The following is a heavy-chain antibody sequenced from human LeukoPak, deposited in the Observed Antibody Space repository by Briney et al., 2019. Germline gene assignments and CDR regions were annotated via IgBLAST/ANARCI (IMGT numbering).Heavy chain of an antibody. V-gene: IGHV4-39*07. CDR3: ARNFLGATLGCFDY. CDR2: IYYSGST. J-gene: IGHJ4*02. CDR1: GGSISSSSYY. Sequence: SETLSLTCTVSGGSISSSSYYWGWIRQPPGKGLEWIGSIYYSGSTYYNPSLKSRVTISVDTSKNQFSLKLSSVTAADTAVYYCARNFLGATLGCFDYWGQGTLVTVSS. D-gene: IGHD1-26*01.